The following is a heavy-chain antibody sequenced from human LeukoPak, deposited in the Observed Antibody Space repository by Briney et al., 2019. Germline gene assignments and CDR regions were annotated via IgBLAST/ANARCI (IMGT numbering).Heavy chain of an antibody. V-gene: IGHV4-34*01. D-gene: IGHD3-16*01. CDR2: INHSGST. CDR3: ARVKKGDYMDV. Sequence: GSLRLSCAASGFTFSSYSMNWVRQAPGKGLEWIGEINHSGSTNYNPSLKSRVTISVDTSKNQFSLKLSSVTAADTAVYYCARVKKGDYMDVWGKGTTVTVSS. CDR1: GFTFSSYS. J-gene: IGHJ6*03.